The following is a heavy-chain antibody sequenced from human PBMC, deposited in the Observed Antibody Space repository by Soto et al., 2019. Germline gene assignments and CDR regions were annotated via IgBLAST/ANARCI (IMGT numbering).Heavy chain of an antibody. CDR2: ISYDGSNK. Sequence: GGSLRLSCAASGFTFSSYGMHWVRQAPGKGLEWVAVISYDGSNKYYADSVKGRFTISRDNSKNTLYLQINSLRAGDTAVYYCVRVVAIPGYPDYWGQGTPVTVSS. CDR3: VRVVAIPGYPDY. V-gene: IGHV3-30*03. CDR1: GFTFSSYG. J-gene: IGHJ4*02. D-gene: IGHD5-12*01.